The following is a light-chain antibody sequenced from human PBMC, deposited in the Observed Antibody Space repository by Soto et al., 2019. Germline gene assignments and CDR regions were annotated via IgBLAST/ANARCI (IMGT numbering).Light chain of an antibody. CDR3: SSYTSRNTLA. V-gene: IGLV2-14*01. CDR2: EVT. J-gene: IGLJ2*01. CDR1: SSDVGGYNF. Sequence: QSVLTQPASVSGSPGQSITISCTGTSSDVGGYNFVSWYQQHLGKAPKLMIYEVTDRPSGVSNRFSGSKSGSTASLTISGLQAEDEADYYCSSYTSRNTLAFGGGTKVTVL.